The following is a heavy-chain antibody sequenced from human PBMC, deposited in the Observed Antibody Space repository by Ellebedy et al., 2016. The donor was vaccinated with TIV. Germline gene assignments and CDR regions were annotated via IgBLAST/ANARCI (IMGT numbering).Heavy chain of an antibody. CDR1: GFTFSTYA. Sequence: GESLKISXAVSGFTFSTYAMSWVRQAPGKGLECVSGISGSAGTKSYADSVKGRFTISRDNSKNTLYLQMDSLRAEDTAVYYCATGGERTSAYDYALDVWGQGTTVTVAS. CDR3: ATGGERTSAYDYALDV. CDR2: ISGSAGTK. D-gene: IGHD3-22*01. V-gene: IGHV3-23*01. J-gene: IGHJ6*02.